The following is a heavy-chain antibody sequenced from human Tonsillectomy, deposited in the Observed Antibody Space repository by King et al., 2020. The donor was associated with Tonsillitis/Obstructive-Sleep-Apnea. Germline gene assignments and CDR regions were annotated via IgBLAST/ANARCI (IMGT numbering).Heavy chain of an antibody. CDR3: ARRVAVGPRGDDY. V-gene: IGHV4-39*01. D-gene: IGHD6-19*01. Sequence: HLQLQESGPGLVKPSETLSLTCTVSGGSISSSSYYWGWIRQPPGKGLEWIGSIYYSGSTYYNPSLKSRVTISVDTSKNQFSLKLSSVTAADTAVYYCARRVAVGPRGDDYWGQGTLVTVSS. CDR2: IYYSGST. CDR1: GGSISSSSYY. J-gene: IGHJ4*02.